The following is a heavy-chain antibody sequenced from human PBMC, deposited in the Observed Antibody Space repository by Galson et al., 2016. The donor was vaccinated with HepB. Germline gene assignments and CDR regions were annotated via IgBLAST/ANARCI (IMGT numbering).Heavy chain of an antibody. CDR1: GFTFSSYS. V-gene: IGHV3-48*01. D-gene: IGHD4-17*01. CDR3: PADPGACVGWFWPGDYGGRVTCSRNNGKNSLYLQRISLRADDTAVYYCARDLRAYCGGDCPADY. Sequence: SLRLSCAASGFTFSSYSTNWARQAPGKGLEWVSYISTGSNTIYYADSVRGRFPVPRDNSKNAPYLTINSLIADDTAVYYGPADPGACVGWFWPGDYGGRVTCSRNNGKNSLYLQRISLRADDTAVYYCARDLRAYCGGDCPADYWGQGILVAVSS. CDR2: ISTGSNTI. J-gene: IGHJ4*02.